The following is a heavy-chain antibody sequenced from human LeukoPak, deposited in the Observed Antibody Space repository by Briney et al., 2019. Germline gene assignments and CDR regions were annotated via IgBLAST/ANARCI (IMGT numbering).Heavy chain of an antibody. V-gene: IGHV3-23*01. CDR2: ISGSGGST. CDR3: AKRGVVIRVILVGFHREAYYFDS. Sequence: GGSLRLSCAVSGISLSNYGMSWVRQAPGKGLEWVAGISGSGGSTNYADSVKGRFTISRDNPKNTLYLQMNSLRAEDTAVYFCAKRGVVIRVILVGFHREAYYFDSWGQGALVTVSS. J-gene: IGHJ4*02. CDR1: GISLSNYG. D-gene: IGHD3-22*01.